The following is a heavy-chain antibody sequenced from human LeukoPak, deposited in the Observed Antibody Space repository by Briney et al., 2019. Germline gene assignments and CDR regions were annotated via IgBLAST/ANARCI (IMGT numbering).Heavy chain of an antibody. CDR3: AKVGSDYYGSGSYCY. V-gene: IGHV3-23*01. J-gene: IGHJ4*02. CDR2: ISGSGGST. D-gene: IGHD3-10*01. CDR1: GFTFSSYG. Sequence: GGSLRHSCAASGFTFSSYGMSWVRQAPGKGLEWVSAISGSGGSTYYADSVKGRFTISGDNSKNTLYLQMNSLRAEDTAVYYCAKVGSDYYGSGSYCYWGQGTLVTVSS.